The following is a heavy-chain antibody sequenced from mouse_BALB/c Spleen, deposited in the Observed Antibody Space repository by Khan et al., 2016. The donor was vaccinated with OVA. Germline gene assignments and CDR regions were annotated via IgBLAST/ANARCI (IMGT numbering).Heavy chain of an antibody. CDR1: GFSLTTYG. V-gene: IGHV2-4-1*01. CDR3: ARNSYMYDFTY. J-gene: IGHJ3*01. D-gene: IGHD2-14*01. CDR2: IWSGGTT. Sequence: QVQLQQSGPGLVQPSQNLSVTCTVSGFSLTTYGIHWVRQSPGKGLEWLGVIWSGGTTDYNAAFISRLTITKDNSKSHVFFKLNSLQPDDTSISYCARNSYMYDFTYWGQGTLVTVSA.